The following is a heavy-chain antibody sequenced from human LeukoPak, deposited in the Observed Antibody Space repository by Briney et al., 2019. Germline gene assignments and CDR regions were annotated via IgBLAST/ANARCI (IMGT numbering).Heavy chain of an antibody. V-gene: IGHV4-4*07. Sequence: SETLSLTCTVSGGSISSYYWSWIRQPAGKGLEWIGRIRTSGSTNYNPSLKSRLTMSVDTSKNQFSLNLNSVTAADTAVYYCARAGDYGDYVGWFDPWGQGTLVTVSS. CDR3: ARAGDYGDYVGWFDP. CDR2: IRTSGST. CDR1: GGSISSYY. J-gene: IGHJ5*02. D-gene: IGHD4-17*01.